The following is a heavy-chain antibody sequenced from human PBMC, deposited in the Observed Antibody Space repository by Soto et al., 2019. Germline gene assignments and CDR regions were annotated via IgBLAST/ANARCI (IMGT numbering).Heavy chain of an antibody. Sequence: QVQLVESGGGLVKPGGSLRLSCAASGFTFSDYYMSWIRQAPGKGLEWVSYISSSSSYTNYADSVKGRFTISRDNAKNSLYLQMNSLRAEDTAVYYCARLDYYYYYGMDVWDQGTTVTVSS. CDR1: GFTFSDYY. CDR2: ISSSSSYT. CDR3: ARLDYYYYYGMDV. V-gene: IGHV3-11*05. J-gene: IGHJ6*02.